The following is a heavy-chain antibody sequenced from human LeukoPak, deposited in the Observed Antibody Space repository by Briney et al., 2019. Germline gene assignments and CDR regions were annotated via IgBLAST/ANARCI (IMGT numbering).Heavy chain of an antibody. CDR3: ARGGYGGDYYYYYYMDV. Sequence: PGGSLRLSCAASGFTFSSYSMNWVRQAPGKGLEWVSSISSSSSYIYYADSVKGRFTISRDNAKNSLYLQMSSLRAEDTAVYYCARGGYGGDYYYYYYMDVWGKGTTVTVSS. CDR1: GFTFSSYS. V-gene: IGHV3-21*01. CDR2: ISSSSSYI. D-gene: IGHD2-21*02. J-gene: IGHJ6*03.